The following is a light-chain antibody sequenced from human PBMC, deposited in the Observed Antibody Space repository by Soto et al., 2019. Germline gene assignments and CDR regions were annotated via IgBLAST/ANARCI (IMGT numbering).Light chain of an antibody. Sequence: QSALTQPASVSGSPGQSITISCTGTSSDVGGHNYVSWYQQHPGKAPKLMIYEVSNRPSGVSNRFAGSKSGNTASLTITGLQAEDKADYYCSSYTRSSTLVFGGGTKLTVL. J-gene: IGLJ2*01. CDR2: EVS. CDR1: SSDVGGHNY. CDR3: SSYTRSSTLV. V-gene: IGLV2-14*01.